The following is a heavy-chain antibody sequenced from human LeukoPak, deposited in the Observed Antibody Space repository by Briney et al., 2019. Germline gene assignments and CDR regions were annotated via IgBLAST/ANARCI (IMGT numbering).Heavy chain of an antibody. CDR3: ARDPDTVVVPAATNDAFDI. D-gene: IGHD2-2*01. CDR1: GGSISSSNW. J-gene: IGHJ3*02. CDR2: IYHSGST. Sequence: SGTLSLTCAVSGGSISSSNWWSWVRQPPGKGLEWIGEIYHSGSTNYNPSLKSRVTISVDKSKNQFSLKLSSVTAADTAVYYCARDPDTVVVPAATNDAFDIWGQGTMVTVSS. V-gene: IGHV4-4*02.